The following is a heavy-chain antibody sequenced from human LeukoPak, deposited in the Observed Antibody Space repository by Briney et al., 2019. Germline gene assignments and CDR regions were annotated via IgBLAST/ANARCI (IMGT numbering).Heavy chain of an antibody. CDR2: IYTSGST. CDR3: ARVKWLRSGGLFDY. D-gene: IGHD5-12*01. Sequence: SETLSLTCTVSGGSISSYYWSWLRQPAGKGLEWIGRIYTSGSTNYNPSLKSRVTMSVDTSKNQFSLKLRSVTAADTAVYYCARVKWLRSGGLFDYWGQGTLVTVSS. V-gene: IGHV4-4*07. J-gene: IGHJ4*02. CDR1: GGSISSYY.